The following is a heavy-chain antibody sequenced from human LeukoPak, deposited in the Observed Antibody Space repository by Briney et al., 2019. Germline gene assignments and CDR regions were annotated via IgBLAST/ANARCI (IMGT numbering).Heavy chain of an antibody. Sequence: GGSLRLSCAASGFTFSSYWMHWVRQAPGKGLVWVSRINSDGSSTSYADPVKGRFTISRDNAKNTLYLQMNSLRAEDTAVYYCAREGTIFGVVRLDYWGQGTLVTVSP. CDR1: GFTFSSYW. D-gene: IGHD3-3*01. CDR2: INSDGSST. V-gene: IGHV3-74*01. CDR3: AREGTIFGVVRLDY. J-gene: IGHJ4*02.